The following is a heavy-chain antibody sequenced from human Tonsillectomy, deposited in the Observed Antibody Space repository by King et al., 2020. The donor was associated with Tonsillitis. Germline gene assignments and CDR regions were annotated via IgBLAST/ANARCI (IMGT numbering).Heavy chain of an antibody. CDR3: VGNWN. Sequence: VQLVESGGDLVQPGGSLRLSCTTSGFAFSSYNMHWVRQAPGKGQEWVATIKPDGNEKNYVGSVRGRFTISRDNAKNSVYLQMNSLRDEDTAVYYCVGNWNWGQGTLVTVSS. CDR2: IKPDGNEK. J-gene: IGHJ4*02. V-gene: IGHV3-7*01. CDR1: GFAFSSYN. D-gene: IGHD1-1*01.